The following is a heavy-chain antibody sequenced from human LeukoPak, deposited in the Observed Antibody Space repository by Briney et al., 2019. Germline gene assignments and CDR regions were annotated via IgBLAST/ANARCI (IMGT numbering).Heavy chain of an antibody. CDR1: GGSISSYY. D-gene: IGHD2/OR15-2a*01. Sequence: SETLSLTCTVSGGSISSYYWSWIRQPPGKGLEWIGYIYYSGSTNYNPSLKSRVTISVDTSKNQFSLKLSSVTAADTAVYYCARAQYYSRAFDIGGQGTMVTVSS. CDR2: IYYSGST. CDR3: ARAQYYSRAFDI. V-gene: IGHV4-59*01. J-gene: IGHJ3*02.